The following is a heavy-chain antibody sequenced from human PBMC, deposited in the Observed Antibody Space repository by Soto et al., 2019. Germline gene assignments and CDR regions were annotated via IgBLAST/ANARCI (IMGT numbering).Heavy chain of an antibody. D-gene: IGHD3-10*01. J-gene: IGHJ6*02. CDR2: MNPNSGNT. V-gene: IGHV1-8*01. Sequence: ASVKVSCKASGYTFTSYDINWVRQATGQGLEWMGWMNPNSGNTGYAQKFQGRVTMTRNTSISTAYMELSSLRSEDTAVYYCASTPAPTYYYGSGSTYGMDVWGQGTTVTVSS. CDR3: ASTPAPTYYYGSGSTYGMDV. CDR1: GYTFTSYD.